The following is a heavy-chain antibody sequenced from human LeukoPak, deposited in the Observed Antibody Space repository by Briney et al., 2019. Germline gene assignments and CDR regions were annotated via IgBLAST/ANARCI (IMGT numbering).Heavy chain of an antibody. Sequence: GGSLRLSCAASGFTFSSYGMNWVRQAPGKGLEWVSYICNDRSNIYYADSVKGRFTISRDNAKNTLYLQMNSLRAEDTALYYCARDSKGYYYYMDVWGKGTTVTVSS. J-gene: IGHJ6*03. CDR1: GFTFSSYG. CDR2: ICNDRSNI. V-gene: IGHV3-21*05. CDR3: ARDSKGYYYYMDV.